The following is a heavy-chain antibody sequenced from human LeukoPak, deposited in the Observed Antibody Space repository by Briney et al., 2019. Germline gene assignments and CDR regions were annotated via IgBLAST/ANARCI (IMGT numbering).Heavy chain of an antibody. D-gene: IGHD2-15*01. Sequence: PGGSLRLSCAASTFTFSNYWMSWVRQAPGKGLEWVANIKQDGSEKYYVDSVKGRFTISRDNAKNSLYLQMNSLRAEDTAVYYCARQRLGYCSGGSCPFDYWGQGTLVTVSS. CDR3: ARQRLGYCSGGSCPFDY. J-gene: IGHJ4*02. V-gene: IGHV3-7*01. CDR1: TFTFSNYW. CDR2: IKQDGSEK.